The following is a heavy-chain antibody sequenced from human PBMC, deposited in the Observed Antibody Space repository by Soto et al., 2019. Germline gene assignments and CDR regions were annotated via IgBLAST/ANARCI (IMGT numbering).Heavy chain of an antibody. CDR1: GFTFSSYW. J-gene: IGHJ6*02. CDR3: ARVKISSWAYYYYGMDV. D-gene: IGHD2-2*01. V-gene: IGHV3-7*01. CDR2: IKQDGSEK. Sequence: PGGSLRLSCAASGFTFSSYWMSWVRQAPGKGLEWVANIKQDGSEKYYVDSVKGRFTISRDNAKNSLYLQMNSLRAEDTAVYYCARVKISSWAYYYYGMDVWGQGTTVTVSS.